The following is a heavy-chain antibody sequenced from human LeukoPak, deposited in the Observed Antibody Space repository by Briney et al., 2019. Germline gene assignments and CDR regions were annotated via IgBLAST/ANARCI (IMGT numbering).Heavy chain of an antibody. Sequence: SETLSLTCTVSGGSISSGGYYWSWIRQHPGKGLEWIGYIYYSGSTYYNPSLKSRVTISVDTSKNQFSLKLSSVTAADTAVYYCARVPSGYDYYFDYWGQGTLVTVSS. J-gene: IGHJ4*02. CDR1: GGSISSGGYY. D-gene: IGHD5-12*01. CDR3: ARVPSGYDYYFDY. CDR2: IYYSGST. V-gene: IGHV4-31*03.